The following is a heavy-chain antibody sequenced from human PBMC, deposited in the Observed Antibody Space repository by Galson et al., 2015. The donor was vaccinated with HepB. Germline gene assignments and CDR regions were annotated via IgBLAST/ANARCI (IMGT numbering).Heavy chain of an antibody. V-gene: IGHV3-48*02. CDR1: GFTFSSYS. D-gene: IGHD6-19*01. CDR2: ISSSSSTI. CDR3: ARDFGGWEYYYYYGMDV. Sequence: SLRLSCAASGFTFSSYSMNWVRQAPGKGLEWVSYISSSSSTIYYADSVKGRFTISRDNAKNSLYLQMNSLGDEDTAVYYCARDFGGWEYYYYYGMDVWGQGTTVTVSS. J-gene: IGHJ6*02.